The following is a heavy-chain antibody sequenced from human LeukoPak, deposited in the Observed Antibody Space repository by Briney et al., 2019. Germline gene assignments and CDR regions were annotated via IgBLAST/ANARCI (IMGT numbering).Heavy chain of an antibody. V-gene: IGHV3-30*02. CDR1: GFTFSSYG. D-gene: IGHD6-13*01. CDR2: IRYDGSNK. Sequence: GGSLRLSCAASGFTFSSYGMHWVRQAPGKGLEWVAFIRYDGSNKYYADSVKGRFTISRDNSKNTLYLQMNSLRAEDTAVYYCAKDRSSSSWYGVGYFDYWGQGTLVTVSS. CDR3: AKDRSSSSWYGVGYFDY. J-gene: IGHJ4*02.